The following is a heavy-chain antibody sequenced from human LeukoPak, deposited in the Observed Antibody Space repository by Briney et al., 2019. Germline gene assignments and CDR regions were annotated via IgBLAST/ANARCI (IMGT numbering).Heavy chain of an antibody. CDR2: ISGSSAYV. D-gene: IGHD3-22*01. Sequence: PGGSLRLSCAASGFPFSAYSMNWVRRAPGKGLEWVSSISGSSAYVYYADSVKGRFTVSRDNAKNSLYLQMSSLRAEDTAVYYCAKAYYDSNGYSYYFDYWGQGTPVTVSS. V-gene: IGHV3-21*01. J-gene: IGHJ4*02. CDR3: AKAYYDSNGYSYYFDY. CDR1: GFPFSAYS.